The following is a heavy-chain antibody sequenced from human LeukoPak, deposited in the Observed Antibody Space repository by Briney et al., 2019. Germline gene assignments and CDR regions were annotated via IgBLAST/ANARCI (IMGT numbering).Heavy chain of an antibody. CDR1: GFTFTNYA. J-gene: IGHJ6*03. CDR2: ISASDDST. D-gene: IGHD2-21*01. V-gene: IGHV3-23*01. Sequence: GGSLRLSYAASGFTFTNYAISWVRQAPGKGLEWVSHISASDDSTYYADSAKGRFTISRDNSKNTVYLQMNSVRAADTAKYYCAKGHINTGAYLYMDVWGKGTTVTVSS. CDR3: AKGHINTGAYLYMDV.